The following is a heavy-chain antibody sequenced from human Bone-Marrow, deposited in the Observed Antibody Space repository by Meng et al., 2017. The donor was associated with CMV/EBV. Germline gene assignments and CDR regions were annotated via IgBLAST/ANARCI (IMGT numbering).Heavy chain of an antibody. J-gene: IGHJ6*02. CDR3: ARDYSSSSAYYGMDV. CDR1: GYTFTGYY. CDR2: INPNSGGT. V-gene: IGHV1-2*02. D-gene: IGHD6-6*01. Sequence: ASVKVSCKASGYTFTGYYMHWVRQAPGQGLEWMGWINPNSGGTNYAQKFQGRVTMTRDTSISTAYMELSRLRSDDTAVYYCARDYSSSSAYYGMDVWGQGTTVTVSS.